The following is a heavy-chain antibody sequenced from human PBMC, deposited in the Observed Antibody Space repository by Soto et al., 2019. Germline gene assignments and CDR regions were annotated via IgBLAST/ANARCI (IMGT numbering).Heavy chain of an antibody. J-gene: IGHJ6*02. D-gene: IGHD3-10*01. CDR3: AKDRRVRDGLDV. CDR2: ISDDGNYQ. Sequence: QVQLVESGGGVVQPGGSLRLSCAASGFTFSNYGVRWVRQAPGSGLEWVALISDDGNYQYYADAVKGRFAISRDNSKDTLYLEMTSLRSEDTAIYYCAKDRRVRDGLDVWGQGTTVTVSS. V-gene: IGHV3-30*18. CDR1: GFTFSNYG.